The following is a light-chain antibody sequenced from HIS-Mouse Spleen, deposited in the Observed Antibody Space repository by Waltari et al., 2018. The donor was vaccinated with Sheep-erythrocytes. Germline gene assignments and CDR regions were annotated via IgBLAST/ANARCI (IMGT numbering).Light chain of an antibody. CDR3: CSYAGSYTFWV. J-gene: IGLJ3*02. CDR1: SRAVGGSHY. CDR2: DVS. Sequence: QSALTQPRSVSGSPGQSVPISCTGTSRAVGGSHYFPWYQQHPGKAPKLMIYDVSKRPSGVPDRFSGSKSGNTASLTISGLQAEDEADYYCCSYAGSYTFWVFGGGTKLTVL. V-gene: IGLV2-11*01.